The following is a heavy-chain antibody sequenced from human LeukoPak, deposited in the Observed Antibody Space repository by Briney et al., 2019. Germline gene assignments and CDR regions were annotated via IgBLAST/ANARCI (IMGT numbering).Heavy chain of an antibody. D-gene: IGHD3-10*01. CDR2: IYYTGNT. Sequence: SESLSLTCSVSGDSIIGYYWGWIRQPPGKGLEWIGNIYYTGNTYYNSSLKSRVTISLDTSKNQFSLKVISMTAADTAAYYCTKSDGYGLIRICGRGTMVTVSS. V-gene: IGHV4-39*07. CDR1: GDSIIGYY. CDR3: TKSDGYGLIRI. J-gene: IGHJ3*02.